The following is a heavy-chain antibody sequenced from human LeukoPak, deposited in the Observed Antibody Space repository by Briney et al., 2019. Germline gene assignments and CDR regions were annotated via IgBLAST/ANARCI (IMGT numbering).Heavy chain of an antibody. Sequence: ASVKVSCKASGYSLTGYYMHWLRQAPGQGLEWMGWINPNSGDTGYAQKFQGRVTMTRDMSISTIYMELTRLRSDDTALYYCARWDGYSSSPDYWGQGTLVTVSS. J-gene: IGHJ4*02. CDR1: GYSLTGYY. D-gene: IGHD6-13*01. V-gene: IGHV1-2*02. CDR3: ARWDGYSSSPDY. CDR2: INPNSGDT.